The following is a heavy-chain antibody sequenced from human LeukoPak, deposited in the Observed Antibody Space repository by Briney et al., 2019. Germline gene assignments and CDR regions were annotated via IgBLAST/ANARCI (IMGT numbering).Heavy chain of an antibody. CDR2: ISYTGST. CDR1: GDSITNNH. CDR3: ARHVFSDGSPFDS. Sequence: SSETLSLTCTVSGDSITNNHWSWLRQPPGKGLEWIGHISYTGSTNYNPSLKTRLTMSLDTSKNHYSLTLTSVTAADTALYYCARHVFSDGSPFDSWGQGSLVTVSS. D-gene: IGHD3-10*01. V-gene: IGHV4-59*08. J-gene: IGHJ4*02.